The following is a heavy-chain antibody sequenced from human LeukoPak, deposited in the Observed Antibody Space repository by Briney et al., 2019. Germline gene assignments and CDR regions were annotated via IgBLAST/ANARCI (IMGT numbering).Heavy chain of an antibody. CDR3: ARGGYSSPPFDY. Sequence: SVKVSCKASGGTFSSYAISWVRQAPGQGLEGMGGIIPIFGTANYAQKFQGRVTITTDESTSTAYMELSSLRSEDTAVYYCARGGYSSPPFDYWGQGTLVTVSS. CDR1: GGTFSSYA. CDR2: IIPIFGTA. J-gene: IGHJ4*02. V-gene: IGHV1-69*05. D-gene: IGHD6-13*01.